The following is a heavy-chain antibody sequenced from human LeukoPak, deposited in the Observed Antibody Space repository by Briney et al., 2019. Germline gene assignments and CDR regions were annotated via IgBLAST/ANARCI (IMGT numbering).Heavy chain of an antibody. CDR3: ARGTSTPGQFDY. V-gene: IGHV1-69*13. CDR1: GGTFSSYA. Sequence: SVKVSCKASGGTFSSYAISWVRQAPGQGLEWMGGIIPIFGTANYAQKFQGRVTITADESTSTAYMELSSLRSEDTAVYYCARGTSTPGQFDYWGRGTLVTVSS. J-gene: IGHJ4*02. D-gene: IGHD2-2*01. CDR2: IIPIFGTA.